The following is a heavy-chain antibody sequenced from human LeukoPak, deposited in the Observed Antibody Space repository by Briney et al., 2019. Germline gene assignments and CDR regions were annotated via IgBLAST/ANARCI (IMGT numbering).Heavy chain of an antibody. J-gene: IGHJ4*02. CDR2: INWNGGST. D-gene: IGHD6-13*01. CDR1: RFTFSSYA. V-gene: IGHV3-20*04. Sequence: GGSLRLSCAASRFTFSSYAMSWVRQAPGKGLEWVSGINWNGGSTGYADSVKGRFTISRDNAKNSLYLQMNSLRAEDTALYYCARDGIAAGFDYWGQGTLVTVSS. CDR3: ARDGIAAGFDY.